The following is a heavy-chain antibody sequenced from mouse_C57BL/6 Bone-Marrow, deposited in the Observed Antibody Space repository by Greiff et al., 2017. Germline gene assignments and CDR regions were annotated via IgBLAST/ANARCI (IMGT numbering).Heavy chain of an antibody. CDR1: GYTFTSYW. CDR3: ARGVGWYFGY. D-gene: IGHD1-1*02. V-gene: IGHV1-61*01. CDR2: IYPSDSET. Sequence: QVQLQQPGAELVRPGSSVKLSCKASGYTFTSYWMDWVKQRPGQGLEWIGNIYPSDSETHYNQKFKDKATLTVDKSSSTAYMQLSSLTAEDSADYYGARGVGWYFGYGGQGTTLTVSS. J-gene: IGHJ2*01.